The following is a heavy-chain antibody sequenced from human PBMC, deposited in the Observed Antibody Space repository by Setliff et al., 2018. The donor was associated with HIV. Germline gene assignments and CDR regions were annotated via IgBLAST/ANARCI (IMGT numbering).Heavy chain of an antibody. V-gene: IGHV4-61*02. J-gene: IGHJ4*02. CDR1: GGSIRNEDYF. D-gene: IGHD3-10*01. CDR3: ARGGGRVVRGLIGMYYFDY. CDR2: FYTSGST. Sequence: PSETLSLTCTVSGGSIRNEDYFWSWIRQPAGKGLEWIGRFYTSGSTNYNPPFKSRVTISEGTSENQFSLKLTSVTAADTAIYHCARGGGRVVRGLIGMYYFDYWGQGILVTVSS.